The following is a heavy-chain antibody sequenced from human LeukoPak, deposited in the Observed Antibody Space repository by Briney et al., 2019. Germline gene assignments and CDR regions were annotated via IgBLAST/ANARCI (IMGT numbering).Heavy chain of an antibody. Sequence: PSETLSLTCTVSGGSISSYYWSWIRQPPGKGLEWIGYIYYSGRTNYNPSLKSRVTISVDTSKNQFSLKLSSVTAADTAVYYCARGLYYDFWSGYYSADYYYYYMDVWGKGTTVTVSS. D-gene: IGHD3-3*01. J-gene: IGHJ6*03. CDR2: IYYSGRT. V-gene: IGHV4-59*01. CDR1: GGSISSYY. CDR3: ARGLYYDFWSGYYSADYYYYYMDV.